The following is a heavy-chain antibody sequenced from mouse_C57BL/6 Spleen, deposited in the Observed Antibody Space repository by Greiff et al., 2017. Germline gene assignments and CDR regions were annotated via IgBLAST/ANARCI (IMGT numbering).Heavy chain of an antibody. D-gene: IGHD2-3*01. CDR3: TRDDGYYPHY. J-gene: IGHJ2*01. CDR2: ISSGGDYI. CDR1: GFTFSSYA. V-gene: IGHV5-9-1*02. Sequence: EVKVVESGEGLVKPGGSLKLSCAASGFTFSSYAMSWVRQTPEKRLEWVAYISSGGDYIYYADTVKGRFTISRDNARNTLYLQMSSLKSEDTAMYYCTRDDGYYPHYWGQGTTLTVAS.